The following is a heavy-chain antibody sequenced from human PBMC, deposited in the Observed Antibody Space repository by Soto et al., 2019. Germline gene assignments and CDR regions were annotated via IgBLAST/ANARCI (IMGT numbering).Heavy chain of an antibody. J-gene: IGHJ4*02. Sequence: QVQLQESGPGLVKPSQTLSLTCTVSGGSISSGDYYWSWIRQPPGKGLEWIGYIYYSGSTYYNPSLKSRVTISVDTSKNQFSLKLSSVTAAYTAVYYCARDSSSWPYYFDYWGQGTLVTVSS. CDR1: GGSISSGDYY. CDR3: ARDSSSWPYYFDY. CDR2: IYYSGST. V-gene: IGHV4-30-4*01. D-gene: IGHD6-13*01.